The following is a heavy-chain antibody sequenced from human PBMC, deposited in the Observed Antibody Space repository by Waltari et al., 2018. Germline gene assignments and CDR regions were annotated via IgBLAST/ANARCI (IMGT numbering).Heavy chain of an antibody. CDR2: INHSGST. CDR1: GGYFSGYY. J-gene: IGHJ5*02. D-gene: IGHD3-3*01. V-gene: IGHV4-34*01. Sequence: QVQLQQWGAGLLKPSETLSLTCGVYGGYFSGYYWSGIRQPPGKGLEWIGEINHSGSTNYNPSLKSRVTISVDTSKNQFSLKLSSVTAADTAVYYCARGFFTIFGRWFDPWGQGTLVTVSS. CDR3: ARGFFTIFGRWFDP.